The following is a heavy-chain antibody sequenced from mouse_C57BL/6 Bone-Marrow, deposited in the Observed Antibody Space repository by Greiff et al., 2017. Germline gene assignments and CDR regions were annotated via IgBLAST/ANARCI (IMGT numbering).Heavy chain of an antibody. CDR1: GYTLPIYW. V-gene: IGHV1-64*01. CDR2: MHPKGGSP. D-gene: IGHD2-4*01. CDR3: ARSYDYDDYTMDY. Sequence: QGQLRQLEDELVNPGVPGESPCKAPGYTLPIYWMHGVKKRPGQGLEGIGMMHPKGGSPDYNEKFKSEGTLRVDKFSRTAYLDLSSLTSEESAVYYCARSYDYDDYTMDYWGKGTSVTVSS. J-gene: IGHJ4*01.